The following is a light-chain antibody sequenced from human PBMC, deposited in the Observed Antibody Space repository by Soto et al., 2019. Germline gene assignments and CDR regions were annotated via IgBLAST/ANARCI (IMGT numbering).Light chain of an antibody. Sequence: EIVLTQSPGTLSLSPGERATLSCRASQSVSSSYLAWYQQKPGQAPRLVIYGASSRATGISDRFSGSGSGTDFTLTISRLEPEDFAVYYCQQYGSSLWTFGQGTKVEIK. CDR2: GAS. CDR1: QSVSSSY. J-gene: IGKJ1*01. CDR3: QQYGSSLWT. V-gene: IGKV3-20*01.